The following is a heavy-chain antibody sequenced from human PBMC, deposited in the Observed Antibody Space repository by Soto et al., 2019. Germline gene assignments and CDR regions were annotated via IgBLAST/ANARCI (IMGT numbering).Heavy chain of an antibody. Sequence: GGSLRLSCAASGFTFSSYAMSWVRQAPGKGLEWVSAISGSGGSTYYADSVKGRFTISRDNSKNTLYLQMNSLRAEDTAVYYCAKDGADVLLWFGGKIASYGMDVWGQGTTVTVS. D-gene: IGHD3-10*01. CDR2: ISGSGGST. CDR3: AKDGADVLLWFGGKIASYGMDV. CDR1: GFTFSSYA. V-gene: IGHV3-23*01. J-gene: IGHJ6*02.